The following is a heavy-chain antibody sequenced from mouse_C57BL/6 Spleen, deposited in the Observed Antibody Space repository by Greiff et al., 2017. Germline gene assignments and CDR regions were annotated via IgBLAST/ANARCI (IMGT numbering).Heavy chain of an antibody. V-gene: IGHV1-55*01. CDR3: ARERSYYDYDLAY. CDR2: IYPGSGST. Sequence: QVQLKQSGAELVKPGASVKMSCKASGYTFTSYWITWVKQRPGQGLEWIGDIYPGSGSTNYNEKFKSKATLTVDTSSSTAYMQLSSLTSEDSAVYYCARERSYYDYDLAYWGQGTLVTVSA. D-gene: IGHD2-4*01. CDR1: GYTFTSYW. J-gene: IGHJ3*01.